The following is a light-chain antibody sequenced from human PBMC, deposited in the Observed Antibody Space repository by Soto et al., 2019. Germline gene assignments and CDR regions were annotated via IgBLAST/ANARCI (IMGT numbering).Light chain of an antibody. V-gene: IGKV3-15*01. J-gene: IGKJ1*01. CDR3: QQHNNCPWT. Sequence: EIALTQPPGTPSLSPGARSSLYYRASQSVSSSYLVWHQQKPGQAPRLLIYGASTRATGIPASFSGSGSGTEVTLTTISPLFEDFAVYYCQQHNNCPWTFGLGTKVDIK. CDR2: GAS. CDR1: QSVSSSY.